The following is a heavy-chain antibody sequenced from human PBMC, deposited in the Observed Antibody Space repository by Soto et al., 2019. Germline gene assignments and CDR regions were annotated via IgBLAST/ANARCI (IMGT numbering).Heavy chain of an antibody. J-gene: IGHJ2*01. V-gene: IGHV4-39*01. Sequence: QLQLQESGPGLVKPSETLSLTCTVSGGSISSSSYYWGWIRQPPGKGLEWIGSIYYSGSTYYNPSLKSRVTISVTTSKNKYTLKLCSVTAADTAVYDLAQTVGAGWRPNWYFDLWGRGTLVTVSS. CDR3: AQTVGAGWRPNWYFDL. CDR2: IYYSGST. CDR1: GGSISSSSYY. D-gene: IGHD6-19*01.